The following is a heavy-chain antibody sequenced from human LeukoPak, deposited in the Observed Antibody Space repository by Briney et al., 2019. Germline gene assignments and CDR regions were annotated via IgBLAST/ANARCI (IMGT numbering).Heavy chain of an antibody. CDR2: ISYDGSNK. J-gene: IGHJ4*02. CDR1: GFTFSSYA. Sequence: GGSLRLSCAASGFTFSSYAMHWVRQAPGKGLEWVAVISYDGSNKYYADSVKGRFTISRDNAKNSLYLQMNSLRAEDTAVYYCARDLGAASYGDYEDYFDYWGQGTLVTVSS. D-gene: IGHD4-17*01. CDR3: ARDLGAASYGDYEDYFDY. V-gene: IGHV3-30-3*01.